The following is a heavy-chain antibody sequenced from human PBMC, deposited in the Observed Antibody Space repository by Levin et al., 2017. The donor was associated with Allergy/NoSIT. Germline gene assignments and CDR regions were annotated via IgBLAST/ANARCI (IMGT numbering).Heavy chain of an antibody. Sequence: GGSLRLSCSASGFTFSTYSMNWVRQAPGKGLEWVSCIRSRGIKEYYADSVKGRFTISRDNAKNSLYLQMNSLRAEDTAVYYCARDPEGGNWGLADNYGMDIWGQGTTVTVSS. V-gene: IGHV3-48*01. D-gene: IGHD7-27*01. J-gene: IGHJ6*02. CDR3: ARDPEGGNWGLADNYGMDI. CDR1: GFTFSTYS. CDR2: IRSRGIKE.